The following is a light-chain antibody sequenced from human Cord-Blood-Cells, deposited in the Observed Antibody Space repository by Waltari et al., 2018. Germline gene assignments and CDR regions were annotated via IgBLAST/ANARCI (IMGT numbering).Light chain of an antibody. CDR3: LSADSSGTYRV. J-gene: IGLJ2*01. CDR2: KDS. CDR1: ALPKKY. V-gene: IGLV3-16*01. Sequence: SYELTQPPSVSVSLGQMARITCSGEALPKKYAYWYQQKPGQFPVLVIYKDSERHSGTPERFSGSSSGTIVTLAISGVQAEDEADYYCLSADSSGTYRVFGGGTKLTVL.